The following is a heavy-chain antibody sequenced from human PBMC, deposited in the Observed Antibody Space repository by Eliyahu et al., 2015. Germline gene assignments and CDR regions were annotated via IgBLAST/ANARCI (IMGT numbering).Heavy chain of an antibody. CDR1: RFTFVSYA. D-gene: IGHD6-19*01. J-gene: IGHJ4*02. CDR3: VRERVGSGWYYDY. Sequence: EVQLXESGGGLVQPGGSLRXSCSASRFTFVSYAMHWVRQAPGKGLEYVSAISSKGVGTYYADSVKGRFTISRDTSKNTLYLQMSSLRAEDTAVYYCVRERVGSGWYYDYWGQGTLVTVSS. CDR2: ISSKGVGT. V-gene: IGHV3-64D*06.